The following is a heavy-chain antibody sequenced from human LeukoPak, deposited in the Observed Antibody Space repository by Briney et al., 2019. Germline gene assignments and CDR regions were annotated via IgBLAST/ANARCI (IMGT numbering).Heavy chain of an antibody. CDR2: IIPIFGTA. D-gene: IGHD3-22*01. J-gene: IGHJ5*02. CDR3: ARGSPVYYYDSSGNNWFDP. Sequence: SVKVSCKASGGTFSSYAISWVRQAPGQGLEWMGGIIPIFGTANYAQKFQGRVTITADKSTSTAYMELSSLRSEDTAVYYCARGSPVYYYDSSGNNWFDPWGQGTLVTVSS. V-gene: IGHV1-69*06. CDR1: GGTFSSYA.